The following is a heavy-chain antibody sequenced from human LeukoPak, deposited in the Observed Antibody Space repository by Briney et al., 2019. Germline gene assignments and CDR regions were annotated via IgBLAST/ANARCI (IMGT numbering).Heavy chain of an antibody. CDR3: TRAYCTSTTCYWPPYFDY. J-gene: IGHJ4*02. V-gene: IGHV3-49*03. CDR1: GFTFGDYA. CDR2: IRNKAYGATT. D-gene: IGHD2/OR15-2a*01. Sequence: GGSLRLSCTTSGFTFGDYAMSWFRQAPGKGLEWVGFIRNKAYGATTDYAASVKGRFTISRDDSKSIAHLQMNSLRIDDTAVYYCTRAYCTSTTCYWPPYFDYWGQGTLVTVSS.